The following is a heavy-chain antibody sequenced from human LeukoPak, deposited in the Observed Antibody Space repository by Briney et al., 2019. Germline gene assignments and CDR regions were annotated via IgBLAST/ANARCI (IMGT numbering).Heavy chain of an antibody. V-gene: IGHV3-21*01. CDR3: ARGFGSSRWYLPLDY. J-gene: IGHJ4*02. Sequence: PGGSLRLSCAASGFTFSSYNMNWVRQAPGKGLEWVSSISSSNSYIYYADSVKGRFTISRDNAKNSLYLQMNSLKAEDTAMYYCARGFGSSRWYLPLDYWGQGTLVTVSS. CDR2: ISSSNSYI. CDR1: GFTFSSYN. D-gene: IGHD6-13*01.